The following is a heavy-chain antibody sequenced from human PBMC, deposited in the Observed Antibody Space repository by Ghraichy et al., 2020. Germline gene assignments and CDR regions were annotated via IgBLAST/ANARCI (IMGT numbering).Heavy chain of an antibody. J-gene: IGHJ4*02. Sequence: GGSLRLSCAVSGFTLSNYCMHWVRQVPGKGLVWVSRIKSYGSSTIYADSVKGRFTISRDNAKNTLYLQMNSLRAEDTAVYYCAREYCRGGRCYFGTGGSHLESWGQGVMVTVSS. CDR3: AREYCRGGRCYFGTGGSHLES. V-gene: IGHV3-74*01. D-gene: IGHD2-15*01. CDR1: GFTLSNYC. CDR2: IKSYGSST.